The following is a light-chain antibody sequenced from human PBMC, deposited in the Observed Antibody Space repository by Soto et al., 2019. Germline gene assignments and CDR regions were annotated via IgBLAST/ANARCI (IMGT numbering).Light chain of an antibody. J-gene: IGKJ2*01. V-gene: IGKV1-39*01. CDR3: QQSYRTSRT. CDR2: AAS. Sequence: DIRMTQSPSSLSASVGDRVTISCRASQTISNYLNWYQQKPGKVPKLLIYAASSLRSGFPSRFSGGGSGTDFTLTISSLQPEDFATYYCQQSYRTSRTFGQGTKLEIK. CDR1: QTISNY.